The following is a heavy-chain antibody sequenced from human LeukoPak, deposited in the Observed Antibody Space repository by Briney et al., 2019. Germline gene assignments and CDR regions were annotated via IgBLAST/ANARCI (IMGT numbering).Heavy chain of an antibody. V-gene: IGHV4-4*02. J-gene: IGHJ4*02. CDR3: ARNNYDFWSYYFDY. CDR2: IYYSGST. Sequence: GSLRLSCAASGFTFSNAWMSWVRQAPGKGLEWIGSIYYSGSTNYNPSLKSRVTISVDTSKNQFSLKLSSVTAADTAVYYCARNNYDFWSYYFDYWGQGTLVTVSS. D-gene: IGHD3-3*01. CDR1: GFTFSNAW.